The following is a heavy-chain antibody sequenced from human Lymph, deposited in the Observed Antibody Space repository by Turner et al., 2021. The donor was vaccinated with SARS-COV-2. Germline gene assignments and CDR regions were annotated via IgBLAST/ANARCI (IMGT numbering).Heavy chain of an antibody. CDR3: ARDGYDDSSGYYLRGEGVFDL. CDR2: IYTNEST. V-gene: IGHV4-4*07. Sequence: QVHLQVSGPGLVKPSETLSLICTVSGGSISSYYWRWIRQPAGKGLEWIGRIYTNESTNYNSSLKSRVTMSVDTAKNQFSLKLSSVTAADTAVDYFARDGYDDSSGYYLRGEGVFDLWGRGTLVTVSS. D-gene: IGHD3-22*01. J-gene: IGHJ2*01. CDR1: GGSISSYY.